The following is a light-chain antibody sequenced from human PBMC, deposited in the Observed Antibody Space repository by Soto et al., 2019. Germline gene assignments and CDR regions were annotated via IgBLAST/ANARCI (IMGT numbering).Light chain of an antibody. V-gene: IGKV3-20*01. CDR2: HAS. CDR3: QQYGSLLPGLT. CDR1: QSISRNY. J-gene: IGKJ4*01. Sequence: IVLTQSPGTLSLSPGERVTLSCRASQSISRNYLAWYQQKPGLAPRLIMYHASREAAGTPDRFSGSGSGTDFSLTISRLEPEDFAVYYCQQYGSLLPGLTFGGGTKVEIK.